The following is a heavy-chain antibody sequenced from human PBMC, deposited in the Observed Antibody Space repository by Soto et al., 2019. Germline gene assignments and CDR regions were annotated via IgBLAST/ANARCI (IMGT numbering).Heavy chain of an antibody. V-gene: IGHV3-23*01. D-gene: IGHD2-8*01. J-gene: IGHJ4*02. CDR2: ISGFGGST. CDR1: GLTFSSDA. Sequence: PVGSRRFSCAVSGLTFSSDAMSWVRQAPGKGLEWVSSISGFGGSTYYADSVKGRFTISRDNSKNTLYLQMNSLRAEDTAVYCCAKDAGGYCTNGVCYAFGYWGQGTLVTVSS. CDR3: AKDAGGYCTNGVCYAFGY.